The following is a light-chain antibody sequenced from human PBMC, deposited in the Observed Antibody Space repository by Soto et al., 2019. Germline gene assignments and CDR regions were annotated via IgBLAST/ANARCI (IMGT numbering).Light chain of an antibody. J-gene: IGKJ5*01. Sequence: VLTQSPGTLSLSPGERATISCRASQSISSSYLAWYQHKPGQAPRLLIYGASSRATGIPDRFSGTGSETDFTLTISRLEPEDFAVYYCQQYDNSPITFGQGTRLEI. CDR3: QQYDNSPIT. CDR2: GAS. V-gene: IGKV3-20*01. CDR1: QSISSSY.